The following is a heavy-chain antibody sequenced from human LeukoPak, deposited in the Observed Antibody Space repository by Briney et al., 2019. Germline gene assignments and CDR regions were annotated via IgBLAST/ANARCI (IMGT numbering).Heavy chain of an antibody. V-gene: IGHV3-7*01. D-gene: IGHD7-27*01. J-gene: IGHJ4*02. CDR1: GFTFGSHW. Sequence: GGSLRLSCAASGFTFGSHWMSWVRQGPGKGLEWVANIKYDGSGKYYMDSVKGRFTVSRDNAKNSPYLQLSSLRAEDTAVYYCVRDFTWTTGDEIWGQGTLVTVSS. CDR3: VRDFTWTTGDEI. CDR2: IKYDGSGK.